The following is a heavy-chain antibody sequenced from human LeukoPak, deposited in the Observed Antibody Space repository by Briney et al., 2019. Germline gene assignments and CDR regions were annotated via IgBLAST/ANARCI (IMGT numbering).Heavy chain of an antibody. CDR3: ARYYDFWSGYAGAGRFDP. D-gene: IGHD3-3*01. Sequence: GGSLRLSCAASGFSFSYYGMHWVRQAPGKGLEWVAVIWSDGSNKYYADTVKGRFTISRDNSKNTVSLQMNTLRAEDTAVYSWARYYDFWSGYAGAGRFDPWGQGTLVTVSS. CDR1: GFSFSYYG. V-gene: IGHV3-33*01. CDR2: IWSDGSNK. J-gene: IGHJ5*02.